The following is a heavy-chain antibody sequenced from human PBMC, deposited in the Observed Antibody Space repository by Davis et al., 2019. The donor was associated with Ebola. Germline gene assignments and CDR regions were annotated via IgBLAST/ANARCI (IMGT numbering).Heavy chain of an antibody. CDR3: ARGSQWLGPDY. CDR1: GGPSSTYY. V-gene: IGHV4-59*01. CDR2: IYFSGTT. D-gene: IGHD6-19*01. J-gene: IGHJ4*02. Sequence: MPSETLSLTCNVPGGPSSTYYWSWVRQPPGKGLEWVGYIYFSGTTHYNPSLRGRVTISVDTSKKHFSLKLGSVTAADTAVYYCARGSQWLGPDYWGQGTLVTVSS.